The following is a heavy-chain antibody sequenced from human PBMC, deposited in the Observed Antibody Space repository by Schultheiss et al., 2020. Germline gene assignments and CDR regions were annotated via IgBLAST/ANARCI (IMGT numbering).Heavy chain of an antibody. CDR3: ARVGGSISAAGYNWFDP. J-gene: IGHJ5*02. CDR2: INHSGST. D-gene: IGHD6-13*01. Sequence: SETLSLTCAVYGGSFSGDYWSWIRQPPGKGLEWMGEINHSGSTNSNPSLKSRVTISVDTSKNQFSLKLSSVTAADTAVYYCARVGGSISAAGYNWFDPWGQGTLVTVSS. CDR1: GGSFSGDY. V-gene: IGHV4-34*01.